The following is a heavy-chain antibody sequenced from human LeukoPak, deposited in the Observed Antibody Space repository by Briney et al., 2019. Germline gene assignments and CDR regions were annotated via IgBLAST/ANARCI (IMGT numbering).Heavy chain of an antibody. V-gene: IGHV1-69*06. CDR3: ARSHYYGSGSHDAFDI. CDR1: GGTFSSYA. CDR2: IIPIFGTT. J-gene: IGHJ3*02. Sequence: SVKVSCKASGGTFSSYAISWVRQAPGQGLEWMGGIIPIFGTTNYAQKFQGRVTITADKSTSTAYMELSSLRSEDTAVYYCARSHYYGSGSHDAFDIWGQGTMVTVSS. D-gene: IGHD3-10*01.